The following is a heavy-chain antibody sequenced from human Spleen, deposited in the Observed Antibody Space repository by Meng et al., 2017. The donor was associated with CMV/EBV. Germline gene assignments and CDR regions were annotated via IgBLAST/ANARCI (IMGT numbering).Heavy chain of an antibody. J-gene: IGHJ4*02. Sequence: TVSGGSIRSSAYDWGWIRQPPGKGLEWIGNLYYSGSSYYNPYLKSRVTISVGTSKNQFSLRLSSVTAADTAVYYCARPHSGTSYYYDSWGQGTLVTVSS. CDR2: LYYSGSS. CDR3: ARPHSGTSYYYDS. V-gene: IGHV4-39*01. CDR1: GGSIRSSAYD. D-gene: IGHD1-26*01.